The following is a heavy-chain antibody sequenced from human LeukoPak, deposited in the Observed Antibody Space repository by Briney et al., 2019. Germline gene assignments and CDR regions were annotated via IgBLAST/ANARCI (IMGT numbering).Heavy chain of an antibody. J-gene: IGHJ4*02. V-gene: IGHV1-2*02. Sequence: ASVKVSCKASGYTFTDYYMHWVRQAPGQGLEWMGWINPNSGGTNYAQKFQGRVTMTRDTSISTAYMELSRVRSDDTALYYCARGSLGGIVLASMYFDYWGEETLVTVSS. CDR3: ARGSLGGIVLASMYFDY. CDR1: GYTFTDYY. D-gene: IGHD2-8*02. CDR2: INPNSGGT.